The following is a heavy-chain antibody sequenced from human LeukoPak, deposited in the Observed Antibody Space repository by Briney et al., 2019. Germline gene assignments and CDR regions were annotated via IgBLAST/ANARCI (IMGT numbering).Heavy chain of an antibody. CDR1: GYTFTGYA. CDR2: INPEKRDT. V-gene: IGHV1-2*02. Sequence: ASVKVSCKASGYTFTGYAIHWVRQAPGQGLEWMGWINPEKRDTGYAHKFQGRVTMTSDTSISTAYMELSSLRSDDTAVYYCSKKVRGPSHPLDFWGQGTLVTVSS. J-gene: IGHJ4*02. CDR3: SKKVRGPSHPLDF. D-gene: IGHD5-12*01.